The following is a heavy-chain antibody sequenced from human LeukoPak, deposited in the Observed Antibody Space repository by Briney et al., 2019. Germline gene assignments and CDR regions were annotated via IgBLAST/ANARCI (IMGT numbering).Heavy chain of an antibody. CDR1: GFTFSSYG. Sequence: GRSLRLSCAASGFTFSSYGMHWVRQAPGKGLEWLAVISYDGSNKYYADSVKGRFTISRDNSKNTLYLQMNSLRAEDTAVYYCALGIFGDYYYGMDVWGQGTTVTVSS. J-gene: IGHJ6*02. CDR3: ALGIFGDYYYGMDV. V-gene: IGHV3-30*03. CDR2: ISYDGSNK. D-gene: IGHD2-15*01.